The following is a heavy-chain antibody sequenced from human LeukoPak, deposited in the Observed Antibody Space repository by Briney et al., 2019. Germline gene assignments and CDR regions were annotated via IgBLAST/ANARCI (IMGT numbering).Heavy chain of an antibody. Sequence: SETLSLTCTVSGGSISSSSYYWGWIRQPPGKGLEWIGSIYYSGSTYYNPSLESRVTISVDTSKNQFSLKLSSVTAADTAVYYCARHHSGGWFDPWGQGTLVTVSS. CDR3: ARHHSGGWFDP. CDR1: GGSISSSSYY. V-gene: IGHV4-39*01. J-gene: IGHJ5*02. CDR2: IYYSGST. D-gene: IGHD4-23*01.